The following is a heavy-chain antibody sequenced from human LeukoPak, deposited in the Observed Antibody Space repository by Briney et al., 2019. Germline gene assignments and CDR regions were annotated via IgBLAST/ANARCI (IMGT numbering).Heavy chain of an antibody. CDR3: ARVDAIVATTPDY. CDR1: GYTFTDYY. Sequence: ASVTVSFKSSGYTFTDYYMHWVRQAPGQGLEGMGWSNTNSGGTNYAQKFQGRVTMTRDTSITTAYMELSRLRSDDTAVYYCARVDAIVATTPDYWGQGTLVTVSS. V-gene: IGHV1-2*02. CDR2: SNTNSGGT. D-gene: IGHD5-12*01. J-gene: IGHJ4*02.